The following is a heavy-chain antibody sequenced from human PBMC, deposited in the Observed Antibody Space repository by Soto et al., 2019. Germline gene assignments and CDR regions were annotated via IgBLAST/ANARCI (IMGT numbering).Heavy chain of an antibody. J-gene: IGHJ6*02. CDR1: GGTFSSYA. D-gene: IGHD3-10*01. CDR3: ARVFTRDYYGSGSYWSPTYYYGMDV. CDR2: IIPIFGTA. Sequence: GASVKVSCKASGGTFSSYAISWVRQAPGQGLEWMGGIIPIFGTANYAQKFQGRVTITADESTSTAYMELSSLRSEDTAVYYCARVFTRDYYGSGSYWSPTYYYGMDVWGQGTTVTVSS. V-gene: IGHV1-69*13.